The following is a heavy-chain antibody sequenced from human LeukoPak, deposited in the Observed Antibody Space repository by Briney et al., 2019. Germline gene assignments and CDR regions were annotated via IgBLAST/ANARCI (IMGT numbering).Heavy chain of an antibody. D-gene: IGHD5-24*01. Sequence: PGGSLRLSCAASGFTFSSYGMHWVRQAPGKGLEWVAVIWYDGSNKYYADSVKGRFTISRDNSNNSLYLQMNSLGAEDTAVYYCAGDIRGRDGYNCMDYWGQGTLVTVSS. CDR3: AGDIRGRDGYNCMDY. V-gene: IGHV3-33*01. J-gene: IGHJ4*02. CDR1: GFTFSSYG. CDR2: IWYDGSNK.